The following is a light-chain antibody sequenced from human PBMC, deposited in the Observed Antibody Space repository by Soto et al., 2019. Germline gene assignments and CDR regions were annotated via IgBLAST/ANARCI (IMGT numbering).Light chain of an antibody. J-gene: IGKJ1*01. CDR3: QHYNSYSEA. CDR1: QNISRW. Sequence: DIQLTQSPSTLSASIGDGVALTCMASQNISRWLAWYQQKPGKAPKLLIYKASTLKSGVPSRFSGSGSGTEFTLTISSLQPDDFATYYCQHYNSYSEAFGQGTKVDI. CDR2: KAS. V-gene: IGKV1-5*03.